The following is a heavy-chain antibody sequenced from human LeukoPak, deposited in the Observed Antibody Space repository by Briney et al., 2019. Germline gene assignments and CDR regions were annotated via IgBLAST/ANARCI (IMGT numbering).Heavy chain of an antibody. CDR2: VDYSGDST. V-gene: IGHV3-23*01. Sequence: GGSLRLSCTVSGFTLSSYEMSWIRQAPGKGLEWVSSVDYSGDSTHYADSVMGRFTISRDNSKNTLYLQLNSLSADDTASYYCAKLFYPAAGTGRVDFPFDYWGQGTLVTVSS. CDR3: AKLFYPAAGTGRVDFPFDY. CDR1: GFTLSSYE. D-gene: IGHD6-13*01. J-gene: IGHJ4*02.